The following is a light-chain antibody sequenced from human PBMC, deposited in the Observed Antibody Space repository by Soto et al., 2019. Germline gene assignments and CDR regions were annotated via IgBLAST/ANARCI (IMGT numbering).Light chain of an antibody. CDR1: QSVSSS. CDR3: QQYGGSPIS. V-gene: IGKV3-20*01. J-gene: IGKJ5*01. CDR2: DAS. Sequence: EVVLTQPPGTLSLSPGERATLSCRASQSVSSSLAWYQQKPGLAPTLLISDASSRASGVPDRFTGGGSGTEFTLTIRRLEPEDFALYYCQQYGGSPISFGLGTRLEIK.